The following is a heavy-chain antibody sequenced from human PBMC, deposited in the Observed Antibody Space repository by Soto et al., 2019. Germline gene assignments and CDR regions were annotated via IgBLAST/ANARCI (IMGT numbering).Heavy chain of an antibody. V-gene: IGHV3-30-3*01. CDR3: ARPYSSGWYGDLDY. Sequence: LRLSCTASGFTFSSYAMHWVRQAPGKGLEWVAVISYDGSNKYYADSVKGRFTISRDNSKNTMYLQMNSLRVEDTAVYYCARPYSSGWYGDLDYWGQGTLVTVSS. CDR1: GFTFSSYA. D-gene: IGHD6-19*01. CDR2: ISYDGSNK. J-gene: IGHJ4*02.